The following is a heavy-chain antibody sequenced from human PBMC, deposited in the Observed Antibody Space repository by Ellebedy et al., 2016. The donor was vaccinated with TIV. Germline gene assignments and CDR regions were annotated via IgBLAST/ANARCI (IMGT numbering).Heavy chain of an antibody. CDR1: ELTVSSNY. V-gene: IGHV3-66*01. D-gene: IGHD1-1*01. Sequence: GESLKISCAASELTVSSNYMSWVRQAPGKGLEWVSVIFIDSTTYYADSVKGRFTISRDTSKNTLYVQMNSLRAEDTAVYYCARETFNDVDLKVWGAFDIWGQGTMVTVSS. J-gene: IGHJ3*02. CDR2: IFIDSTT. CDR3: ARETFNDVDLKVWGAFDI.